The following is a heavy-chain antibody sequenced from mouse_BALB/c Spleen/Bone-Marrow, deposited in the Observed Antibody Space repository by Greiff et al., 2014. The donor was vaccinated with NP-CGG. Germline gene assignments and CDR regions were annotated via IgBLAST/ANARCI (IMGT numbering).Heavy chain of an antibody. Sequence: QVQLQQSGAELVTPGASVKLSCKASGYTFTTYWMHWGKQRPGHGLEWIGQVDPSDGYTNYSQMFKGKATLTVDKSSSTAYMQLSSLSSEDSAVYYCARGGDNFAWFAYWGQGTLVTVSA. D-gene: IGHD1-3*01. CDR3: ARGGDNFAWFAY. V-gene: IGHV1-69*02. CDR1: GYTFTTYW. CDR2: VDPSDGYT. J-gene: IGHJ3*01.